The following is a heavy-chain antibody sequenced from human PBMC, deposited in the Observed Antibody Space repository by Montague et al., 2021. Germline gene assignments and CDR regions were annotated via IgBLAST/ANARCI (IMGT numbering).Heavy chain of an antibody. V-gene: IGHV4-31*03. J-gene: IGHJ4*02. D-gene: IGHD2-15*01. Sequence: TLSLTCSVSGGSISSGGFYWSWIRQHPGKGPERIGSIYDSGSTNYNPSLTSRLTLSRDTSKNQVSLRLTSVTAAETAVYYCARSGGHCSGGRCDTFDYWGQGTLVTVSS. CDR3: ARSGGHCSGGRCDTFDY. CDR1: GGSISSGGFY. CDR2: IYDSGST.